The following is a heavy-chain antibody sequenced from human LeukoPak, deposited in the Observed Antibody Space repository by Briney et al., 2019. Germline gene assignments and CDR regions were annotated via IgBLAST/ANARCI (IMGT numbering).Heavy chain of an antibody. CDR1: GYTFTGYY. J-gene: IGHJ4*02. D-gene: IGHD2-2*01. V-gene: IGHV1-2*02. Sequence: ASVKVSCKASGYTFTGYYMNWVRQVPGQGLEWMGWISPNSGGTKYAQKFQGRVTMTRDTSISTAYMELSRLRSDDTAVYYCARGGSSTSCLDYWGQGTLVTVSS. CDR2: ISPNSGGT. CDR3: ARGGSSTSCLDY.